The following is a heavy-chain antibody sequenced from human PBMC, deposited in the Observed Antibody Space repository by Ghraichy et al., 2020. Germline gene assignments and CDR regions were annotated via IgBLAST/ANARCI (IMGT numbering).Heavy chain of an antibody. J-gene: IGHJ2*01. CDR1: GGSISSGGYY. CDR2: IYYSGST. V-gene: IGHV4-31*03. CDR3: ARVTGVRGGNSVWYFDL. D-gene: IGHD4-23*01. Sequence: SETLSLTCTVSGGSISSGGYYWSWIRQHPGKGLEWIGYIYYSGSTYYNPSLKSRVTISVDTSKNQFSLKLSSVTAADTAVYYCARVTGVRGGNSVWYFDLWGRGTLVTVSS.